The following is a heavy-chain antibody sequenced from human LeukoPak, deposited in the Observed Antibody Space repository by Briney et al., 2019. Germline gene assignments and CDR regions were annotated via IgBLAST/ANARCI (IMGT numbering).Heavy chain of an antibody. CDR1: GFTVSSNY. Sequence: GGSLRLSCAASGFTVSSNYMSWVRQAPGKGLKWVSVIHTDGNAYYADSVKGRFTISRDNSRNTLNLQMNSLRVEDTAVYYCARGLSTRSYGVWGQGTLVTVSS. V-gene: IGHV3-66*01. J-gene: IGHJ4*02. CDR3: ARGLSTRSYGV. CDR2: IHTDGNA. D-gene: IGHD2-2*01.